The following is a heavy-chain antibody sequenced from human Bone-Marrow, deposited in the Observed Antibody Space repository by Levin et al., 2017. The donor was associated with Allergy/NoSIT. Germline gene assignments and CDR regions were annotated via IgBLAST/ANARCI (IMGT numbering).Heavy chain of an antibody. CDR1: GGSISSYY. J-gene: IGHJ5*02. D-gene: IGHD2-2*02. CDR2: IYYSGST. V-gene: IGHV4-59*01. CDR3: ARAPPSKYCSSTSCYRGGVWFDP. Sequence: SETLSLTCTVSGGSISSYYWSWIRQPPGKGLEWIGYIYYSGSTNYNPSLKSRVTISVDTSKNQFSLKLSSVTAADTAVYYCARAPPSKYCSSTSCYRGGVWFDPWGQGTLVTVSS.